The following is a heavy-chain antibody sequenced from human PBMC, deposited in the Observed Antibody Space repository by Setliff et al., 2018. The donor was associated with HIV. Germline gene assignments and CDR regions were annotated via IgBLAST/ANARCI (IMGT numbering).Heavy chain of an antibody. D-gene: IGHD1-20*01. CDR2: IYPGDSDT. Sequence: PGESLKISCKGSGYSFTSYWIGWVRQMPGKGLEWMGIIYPGDSDTRYSPSFQGQVTISADKSISTAYLQWSSLKASDTAVYYCVRHITNPRWAYFDYWGQGTLVTVSS. CDR1: GYSFTSYW. CDR3: VRHITNPRWAYFDY. J-gene: IGHJ4*02. V-gene: IGHV5-51*01.